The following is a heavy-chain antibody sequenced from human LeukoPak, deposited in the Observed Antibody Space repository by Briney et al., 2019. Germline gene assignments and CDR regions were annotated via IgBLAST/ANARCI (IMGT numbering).Heavy chain of an antibody. D-gene: IGHD3-22*01. CDR3: ARDGPPMI. V-gene: IGHV3-53*01. J-gene: IGHJ4*02. Sequence: PGGSLRLSCAVSGFTVSNNYMSWVRQAPGKGLEWVSIIHSGGSTYYADFVKGRFTISRDNLKNMLHLHMNSLRAEDTAVYYCARDGPPMIGGQGTLVTVSS. CDR1: GFTVSNNY. CDR2: IHSGGST.